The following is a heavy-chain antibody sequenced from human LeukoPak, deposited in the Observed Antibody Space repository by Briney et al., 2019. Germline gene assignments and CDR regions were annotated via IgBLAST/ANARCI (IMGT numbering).Heavy chain of an antibody. Sequence: GGSLRLSCAASGFTFSSYEMNWVRQAPGKGLEWVSYISSSGSTIYYADSVKGRFTISRDNAKNSLYLQMNSLRAEDTAVYYCARDDSGYNYYYMDVWGKGTTVTVSS. CDR2: ISSSGSTI. CDR1: GFTFSSYE. CDR3: ARDDSGYNYYYMDV. V-gene: IGHV3-48*03. J-gene: IGHJ6*03. D-gene: IGHD1-26*01.